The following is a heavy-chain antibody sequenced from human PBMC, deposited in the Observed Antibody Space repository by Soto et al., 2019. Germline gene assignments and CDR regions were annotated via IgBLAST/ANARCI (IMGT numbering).Heavy chain of an antibody. Sequence: PSETLSLTCAVSGGSISSGGYSWNWIRQPPGKGLEWIGEINHSGSTNYNPSLKSRVTISVDTSKNQFSLKLSSVTAADTAVYYCARDKITGLFDYWGQGTLVTVSS. CDR3: ARDKITGLFDY. V-gene: IGHV4-34*01. D-gene: IGHD2-8*02. CDR2: INHSGST. J-gene: IGHJ4*02. CDR1: GGSISSGGYS.